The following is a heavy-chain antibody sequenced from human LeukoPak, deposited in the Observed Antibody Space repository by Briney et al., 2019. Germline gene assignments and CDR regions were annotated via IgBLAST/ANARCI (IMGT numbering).Heavy chain of an antibody. J-gene: IGHJ4*02. Sequence: GGSLRLSCAASGFTFSSYAMSWVRQAPGKGLEWVSAISGSGGSAYYADSVKGRFTISRDNSKNTLYLQMNSLRAEDTAVYYCAKRLEYSSSSGSFWGQGTLVTVSS. D-gene: IGHD6-6*01. CDR1: GFTFSSYA. CDR2: ISGSGGSA. V-gene: IGHV3-23*01. CDR3: AKRLEYSSSSGSF.